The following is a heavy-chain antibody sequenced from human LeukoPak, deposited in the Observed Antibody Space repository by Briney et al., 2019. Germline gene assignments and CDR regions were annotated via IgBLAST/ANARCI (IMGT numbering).Heavy chain of an antibody. D-gene: IGHD6-13*01. Sequence: SEALSLTCTVSGGSISSSSYYWGWIRQPPGQGLEWIGSIYYSGSTYYNPSLKSRVTISVDTSKNQFSLKLSSVTAADTAVYYCARQRVAAANNWFDPWGQGTLVTVSS. J-gene: IGHJ5*02. CDR1: GGSISSSSYY. CDR2: IYYSGST. V-gene: IGHV4-39*01. CDR3: ARQRVAAANNWFDP.